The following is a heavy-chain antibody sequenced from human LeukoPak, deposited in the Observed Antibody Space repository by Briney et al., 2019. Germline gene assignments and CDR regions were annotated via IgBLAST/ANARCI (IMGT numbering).Heavy chain of an antibody. CDR1: GFTFSSYG. CDR2: ISGSGGST. J-gene: IGHJ6*03. V-gene: IGHV3-23*01. Sequence: GGSLRLSCAASGFTFSSYGMSWVRQAPGKGLEWVSAISGSGGSTYYADSVKGRFTISRDNSKNTLYLQMNSLRAEDTAVYYCATSEAYGSGSRYYYYYMDVWGKGTTVTISS. CDR3: ATSEAYGSGSRYYYYYMDV. D-gene: IGHD3-10*01.